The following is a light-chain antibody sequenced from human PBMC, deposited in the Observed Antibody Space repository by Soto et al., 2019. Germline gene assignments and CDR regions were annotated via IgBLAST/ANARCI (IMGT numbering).Light chain of an antibody. J-gene: IGKJ2*02. CDR2: AAS. V-gene: IGKV1-39*01. CDR3: EQSYTMPRT. Sequence: DIQMTQSPSSLSASVGDRVTITCRASQSIGNYLNWYQQKPGKAPKLLIYAASNLQSGVPSRFSGGGSATHFTLTINSLQPEDFATYYCEQSYTMPRTFGQGTKLEIK. CDR1: QSIGNY.